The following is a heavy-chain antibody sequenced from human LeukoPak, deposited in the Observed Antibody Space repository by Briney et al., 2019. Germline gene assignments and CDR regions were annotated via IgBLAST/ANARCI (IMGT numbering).Heavy chain of an antibody. D-gene: IGHD5-24*01. CDR3: ARGRWLPNAFDI. V-gene: IGHV4-59*01. CDR2: IYYSGRT. Sequence: SETLSLTCTVSGGSISSYYWRWIRQPAGKGLEWIGYIYYSGRTDYNPSLKSRVTISVDTSKHQFSMKLKSVTAADTAVYFCARGRWLPNAFDIWGQGTMVTVFS. CDR1: GGSISSYY. J-gene: IGHJ3*02.